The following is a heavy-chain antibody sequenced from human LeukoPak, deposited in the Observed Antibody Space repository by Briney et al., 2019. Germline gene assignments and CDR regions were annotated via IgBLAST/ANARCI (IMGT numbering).Heavy chain of an antibody. D-gene: IGHD6-19*01. CDR2: ISGSGGST. J-gene: IGHJ4*02. Sequence: SGGSLRLSCAASGFTFSSYAMSWVRQAPGKGLEWVSAISGSGGSTYYADSVKGRFTISRDNSKNTLYLQMNSLRAEDTAVYYCAKVILQWLVSGAFLDYWGQGTLVTVSS. CDR1: GFTFSSYA. CDR3: AKVILQWLVSGAFLDY. V-gene: IGHV3-23*01.